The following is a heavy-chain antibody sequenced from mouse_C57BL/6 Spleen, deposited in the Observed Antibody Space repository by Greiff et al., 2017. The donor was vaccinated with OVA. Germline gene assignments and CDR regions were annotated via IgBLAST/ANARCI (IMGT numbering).Heavy chain of an antibody. CDR2: IDPETGGT. D-gene: IGHD1-1*01. Sequence: VQLQESGAELVRPGASVTLSCKASGYTFTDYEMHWVKQTPVHGLEWIGAIDPETGGTAYNQKFKGKAILTADKSSSTAYMELRSLTSEDSAVYYCTRGRLLYYYAMDYWGQGTSVTVSS. CDR3: TRGRLLYYYAMDY. V-gene: IGHV1-15*01. CDR1: GYTFTDYE. J-gene: IGHJ4*01.